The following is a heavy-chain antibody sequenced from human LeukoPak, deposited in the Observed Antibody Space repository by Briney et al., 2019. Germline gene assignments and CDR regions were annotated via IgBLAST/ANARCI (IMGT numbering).Heavy chain of an antibody. CDR3: AKASRAYYYGSGTYYDH. V-gene: IGHV3-64D*06. Sequence: PGGSLRLSCSASGFTFSSYAIHWVRQAPGKGLEYLSAIRSNGGSTYYADSVKGRFTISRDNSKNTLYLQMSSLRAEDTAVYYCAKASRAYYYGSGTYYDHWGQGTLVTVSS. CDR2: IRSNGGST. J-gene: IGHJ4*02. CDR1: GFTFSSYA. D-gene: IGHD3-10*01.